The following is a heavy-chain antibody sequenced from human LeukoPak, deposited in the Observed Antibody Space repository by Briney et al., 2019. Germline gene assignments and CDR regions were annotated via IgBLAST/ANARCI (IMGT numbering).Heavy chain of an antibody. V-gene: IGHV3-33*05. D-gene: IGHD6-19*01. CDR1: GFIFSSDD. J-gene: IGHJ4*02. CDR2: IQSNGRNK. CDR3: ARDGASGWSYVY. Sequence: PGGSLRLSCAASGFIFSSDDMHWVRQAPGKGLEWVAGIQSNGRNKYYVDSVKGRFAISRDNSKSTLYLQVNSLRVEDTALYYCARDGASGWSYVYWGQGTLVTVSS.